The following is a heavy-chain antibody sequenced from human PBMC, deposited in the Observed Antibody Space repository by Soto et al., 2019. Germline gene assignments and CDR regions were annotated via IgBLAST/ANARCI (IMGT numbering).Heavy chain of an antibody. CDR1: GGSMNTYY. CDR2: TYHSGIT. J-gene: IGHJ5*02. Sequence: TLSLTCTVSGGSMNTYYWSWIRQPPGKGLEWIGYTYHSGITNYNPSLRSRVNILVDTSKNQFSLTVTSVTAVDTAVYYCARGSTRFDPWGQGXLVTVSS. V-gene: IGHV4-59*01. CDR3: ARGSTRFDP. D-gene: IGHD2-2*01.